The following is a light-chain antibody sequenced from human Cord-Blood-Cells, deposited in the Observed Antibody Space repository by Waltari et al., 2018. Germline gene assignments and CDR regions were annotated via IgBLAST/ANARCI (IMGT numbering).Light chain of an antibody. Sequence: QSALTQPRPVSGSPGQSVTTSCTGTSSDVGGYYYVSWYQQLPGKAPKLMIYDVSKRPSGVPDRFSGSKSGNTASLTISGLQAEDEADYYCCSYAGSYSVVFGGGTKLTVL. CDR3: CSYAGSYSVV. CDR2: DVS. CDR1: SSDVGGYYY. V-gene: IGLV2-11*02. J-gene: IGLJ2*01.